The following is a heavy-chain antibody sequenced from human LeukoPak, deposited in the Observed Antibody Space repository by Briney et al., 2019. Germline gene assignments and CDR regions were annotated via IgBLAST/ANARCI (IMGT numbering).Heavy chain of an antibody. J-gene: IGHJ5*02. CDR1: GFTFSRYW. D-gene: IGHD5-18*01. V-gene: IGHV3-7*01. CDR3: ARVMGDTAMVSSRFDP. Sequence: GGSLRLSCAASGFTFSRYWMSWVRQAPGKGLEWVANIKQDGSEKYYVDSVKGRFTISRDNAKNSLYLQMNSLRAEDTAVYYCARVMGDTAMVSSRFDPWGQGALVTVSS. CDR2: IKQDGSEK.